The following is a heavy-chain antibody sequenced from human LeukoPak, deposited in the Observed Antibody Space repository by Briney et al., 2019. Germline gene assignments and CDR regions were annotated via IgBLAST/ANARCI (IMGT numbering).Heavy chain of an antibody. CDR3: ATGDGSLYYDFWSGYYT. CDR1: GYTLTELS. V-gene: IGHV1-24*01. Sequence: ASVKVSCKVSGYTLTELSMHWVRQAPGKGLEWMGGFDPEDGEPIYAQKFQGRVTMTEDTSTDTAYMELSSLRSEDTAVYYCATGDGSLYYDFWSGYYTWGQGTLVTVSS. CDR2: FDPEDGEP. J-gene: IGHJ5*02. D-gene: IGHD3-3*01.